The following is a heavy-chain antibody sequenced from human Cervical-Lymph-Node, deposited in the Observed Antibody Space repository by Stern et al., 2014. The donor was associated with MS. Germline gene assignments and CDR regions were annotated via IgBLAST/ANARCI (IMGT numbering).Heavy chain of an antibody. Sequence: VQLVESGPGLVKPSGTLSLTCAVSDGSISSSNWWTWVRQPPGKGLEWVGEIYHSGSPNYNPSLKSRVTMSVEKSKNQFSLRLSSVTAADTAVYYCAKMGVTDTFWYFDLWGRGTLVTVSS. CDR3: AKMGVTDTFWYFDL. J-gene: IGHJ2*01. D-gene: IGHD2-21*02. V-gene: IGHV4-4*02. CDR1: DGSISSSNW. CDR2: IYHSGSP.